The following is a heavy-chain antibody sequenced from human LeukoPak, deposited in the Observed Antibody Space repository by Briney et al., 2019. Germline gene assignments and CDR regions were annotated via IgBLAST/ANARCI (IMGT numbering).Heavy chain of an antibody. CDR3: ARHPPSVGYSSGWCFDY. Sequence: SETLSLTCTVSGGFISSYYWSWIRQPPGKGLEWIGYIYYSGSTNYNPSLKSRVTISVDTSKNQFSLKLSSVTAADTAVYYCARHPPSVGYSSGWCFDYWGQGTLVTVSS. D-gene: IGHD6-19*01. CDR2: IYYSGST. J-gene: IGHJ4*02. V-gene: IGHV4-59*08. CDR1: GGFISSYY.